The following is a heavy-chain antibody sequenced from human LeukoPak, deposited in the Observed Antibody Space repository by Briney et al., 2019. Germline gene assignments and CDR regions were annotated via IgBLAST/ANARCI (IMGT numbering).Heavy chain of an antibody. D-gene: IGHD6-13*01. J-gene: IGHJ3*02. CDR2: IKYDGSNK. V-gene: IGHV3-30*02. CDR3: AKHRGSGWFRGDEFDI. Sequence: GGSLRLSCAASGFTFSTYGIHWVRQSPGKGLEWVAFIKYDGSNKFYAVSVKGRFTISRDNSMNTLYLLMNSLRTDDTAVYYCAKHRGSGWFRGDEFDIWGQGTRVTVSA. CDR1: GFTFSTYG.